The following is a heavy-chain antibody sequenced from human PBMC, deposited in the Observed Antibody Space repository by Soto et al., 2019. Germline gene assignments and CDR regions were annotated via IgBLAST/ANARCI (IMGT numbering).Heavy chain of an antibody. CDR1: GFTVSSNY. CDR2: IYSGGST. J-gene: IGHJ6*02. CDR3: ARDYCDSSGQPGYYYYYGMDV. Sequence: QPGGSLRLSCAASGFTVSSNYMSWVRQAPGKGLEWVSVIYSGGSTYYADSVKGRFTISRDNSKNTLYLQMNSLRAEDTAVYYCARDYCDSSGQPGYYYYYGMDVWGQGTTVTVSS. V-gene: IGHV3-53*01. D-gene: IGHD3-22*01.